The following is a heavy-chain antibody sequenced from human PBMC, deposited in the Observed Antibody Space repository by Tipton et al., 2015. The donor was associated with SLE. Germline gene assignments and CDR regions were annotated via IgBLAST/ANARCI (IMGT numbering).Heavy chain of an antibody. CDR2: FFYDGTT. CDR1: GGCIISSSDY. Sequence: TLSLTCTVSGGCIISSSDYWGWIRQPPGKGLEWLGSFFYDGTTYYNPSLKSRLTISLDTSKNQFSLKLTSVTAADTAVYFCSRGQEGAGYCSNNNCYLGPFDLWGQGTMVTVSS. V-gene: IGHV4-39*07. J-gene: IGHJ3*01. D-gene: IGHD2-2*01. CDR3: SRGQEGAGYCSNNNCYLGPFDL.